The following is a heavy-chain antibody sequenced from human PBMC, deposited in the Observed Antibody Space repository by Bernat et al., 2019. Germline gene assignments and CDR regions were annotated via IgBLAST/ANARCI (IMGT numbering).Heavy chain of an antibody. Sequence: QLQLQESGPGLVKPSETLSLTCTVSGGSISSSSYYCGWIRQPPGKGLEWIGSIYYSGSTYYNPSLKSRVTISVDTSKNQFSLKLSSVTAADTAVYYCARHLQFVYYGDYRDMGAFDIWGQGTMVTVSS. V-gene: IGHV4-39*01. CDR2: IYYSGST. D-gene: IGHD4-17*01. J-gene: IGHJ3*02. CDR1: GGSISSSSYY. CDR3: ARHLQFVYYGDYRDMGAFDI.